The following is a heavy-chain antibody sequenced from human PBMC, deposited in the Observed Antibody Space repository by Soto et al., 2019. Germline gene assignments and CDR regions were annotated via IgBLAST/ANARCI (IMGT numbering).Heavy chain of an antibody. V-gene: IGHV1-2*04. CDR2: INPNSGGT. CDR1: GYTFTGYY. Sequence: ASVKVSCKASGYTFTGYYMHWVRQAPGQGLEWMGWINPNSGGTNYAQKFQGWVTMTRDTSISTAYMELSRLRSDDTAVYYCAREGYYYDSSGYYTYYYGMDVWGQGTTVTV. J-gene: IGHJ6*02. D-gene: IGHD3-22*01. CDR3: AREGYYYDSSGYYTYYYGMDV.